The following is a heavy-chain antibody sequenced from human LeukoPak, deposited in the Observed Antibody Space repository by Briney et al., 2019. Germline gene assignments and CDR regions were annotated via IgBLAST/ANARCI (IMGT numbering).Heavy chain of an antibody. J-gene: IGHJ4*02. V-gene: IGHV4-38-2*02. CDR2: IYHSGST. CDR3: ARDGQGYCSGGSCFSIDY. D-gene: IGHD2-15*01. Sequence: SETLSLTCTVSGYSISSGYYWGWIRQPPGKGLEWIGSIYHSGSTYYNPSLKSRVTISVDTSKNQFSLKLSSVTAADTAVYYCARDGQGYCSGGSCFSIDYRGQGTLVTVSS. CDR1: GYSISSGYY.